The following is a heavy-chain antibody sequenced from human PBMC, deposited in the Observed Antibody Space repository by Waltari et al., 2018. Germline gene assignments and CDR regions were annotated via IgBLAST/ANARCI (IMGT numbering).Heavy chain of an antibody. CDR3: AKGGRYCSGGSCYIDY. CDR2: IRGSGGST. J-gene: IGHJ4*02. V-gene: IGHV3-23*01. CDR1: GFTFTSYA. Sequence: EVQLLESGGGLVQPGGSLRLSCAASGFTFTSYAMSWVRQAPGKGLEWVSAIRGSGGSTYYADSVKGRFTISRDNSRNTLYLRMNSLRAEDTAVYYCAKGGRYCSGGSCYIDYWSQGTLVTVSS. D-gene: IGHD2-15*01.